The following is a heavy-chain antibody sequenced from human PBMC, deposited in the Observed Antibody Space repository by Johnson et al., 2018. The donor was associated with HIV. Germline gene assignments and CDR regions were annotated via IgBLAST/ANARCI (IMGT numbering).Heavy chain of an antibody. CDR3: ARGHMVRGVTHAFDI. D-gene: IGHD3-10*01. CDR2: IYSGGST. Sequence: VQLVESGGGLIQPGGSLRLSCAASGFTVSSNYMSWVRQAPGKGLEWVSVIYSGGSTYYADSVKGRFTISRDNSKNTLYLQMNSLRAEDTAVYYCARGHMVRGVTHAFDIWGQGTMVTVS. J-gene: IGHJ3*02. V-gene: IGHV3-53*01. CDR1: GFTVSSNY.